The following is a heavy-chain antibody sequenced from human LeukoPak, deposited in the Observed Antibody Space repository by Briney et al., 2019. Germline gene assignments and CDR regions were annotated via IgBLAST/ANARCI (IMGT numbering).Heavy chain of an antibody. CDR1: GYTFTSYY. D-gene: IGHD6-6*01. Sequence: ASVKVSCKASGYTFTSYYMHWVRQAPGQGLEWMGIINPSGGSTSYAQKFQGRVTMTRDTSTSTVYMELSSLRSEDTAVYYCATSSSGYAFDIWGQGTMVTVSS. CDR3: ATSSSGYAFDI. J-gene: IGHJ3*02. CDR2: INPSGGST. V-gene: IGHV1-46*01.